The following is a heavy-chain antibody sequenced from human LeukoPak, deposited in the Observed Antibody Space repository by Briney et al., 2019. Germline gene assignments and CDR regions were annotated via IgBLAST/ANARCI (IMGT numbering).Heavy chain of an antibody. J-gene: IGHJ6*03. CDR1: GFTFSSYA. D-gene: IGHD6-6*01. V-gene: IGHV3-30-3*02. CDR3: AQVYSSSKNYYYYYMDV. Sequence: GGSLRLSCAASGFTFSSYAMHWVRQAPGKGLEWVAVISYDGSNKYYADSVKGRFTISRDNSKNTLYLQMNSLRAEDTAVYYCAQVYSSSKNYYYYYMDVWGKGTTVTVSS. CDR2: ISYDGSNK.